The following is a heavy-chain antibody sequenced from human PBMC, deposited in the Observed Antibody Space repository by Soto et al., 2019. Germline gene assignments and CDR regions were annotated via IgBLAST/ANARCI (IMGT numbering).Heavy chain of an antibody. J-gene: IGHJ6*02. D-gene: IGHD3-3*01. CDR1: GGTFSGYS. Sequence: SETLSLTCAVYGGTFSGYSLSWIRQPPGKGLEWIGEINHSGSTKYNPSLKSRVTISVDTTKNQFSLKQISVTAADTAVYYCARVYDFWSGYFGRGYYYGIDVWGQGTTVTVSS. CDR3: ARVYDFWSGYFGRGYYYGIDV. V-gene: IGHV4-34*01. CDR2: INHSGST.